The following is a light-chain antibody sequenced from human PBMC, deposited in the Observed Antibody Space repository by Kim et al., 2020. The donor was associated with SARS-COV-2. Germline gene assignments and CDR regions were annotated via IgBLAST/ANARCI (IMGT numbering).Light chain of an antibody. V-gene: IGKV1-27*01. J-gene: IGKJ4*01. CDR2: AAS. CDR3: QNYDDAPLT. Sequence: ASVGDKVTITCRASRDISNHLAWYQQSPGEIPKLLIYAASSLHTGVPSRFSGSGSGTYFTLTITSLQPEDAAVYYCQNYDDAPLTFGGGTKVDIK. CDR1: RDISNH.